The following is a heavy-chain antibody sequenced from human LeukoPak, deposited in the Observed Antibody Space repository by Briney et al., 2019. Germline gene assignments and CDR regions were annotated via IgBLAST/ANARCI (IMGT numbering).Heavy chain of an antibody. CDR1: GGSISSSSYY. D-gene: IGHD3-16*01. V-gene: IGHV4-39*07. CDR3: AREKIGTGTVLGKDYYYMDV. Sequence: SETLSPTCTVSGGSISSSSYYWGWIRQPPGKGLEWIGNINYSRSPYYNPSLKSRVTISVDTSKNQFSLKLSSVTAADTAMYYCAREKIGTGTVLGKDYYYMDVWGKGTTVTVSS. J-gene: IGHJ6*03. CDR2: INYSRSP.